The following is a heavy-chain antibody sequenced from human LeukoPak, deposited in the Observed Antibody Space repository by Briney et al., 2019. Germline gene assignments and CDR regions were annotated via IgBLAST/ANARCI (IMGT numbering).Heavy chain of an antibody. CDR2: IGNTET. Sequence: GGSLRLSCAASRFTFSSYAMNWVRQAPGNGLEWVSGIGNTETYYSDSVKGRFTISRDNSKSTIYLHMSNLRAEDTALYYCARDGQAFNSNWDYFEYWGQGTPVTVSS. CDR1: RFTFSSYA. V-gene: IGHV3-23*01. CDR3: ARDGQAFNSNWDYFEY. J-gene: IGHJ4*02. D-gene: IGHD7-27*01.